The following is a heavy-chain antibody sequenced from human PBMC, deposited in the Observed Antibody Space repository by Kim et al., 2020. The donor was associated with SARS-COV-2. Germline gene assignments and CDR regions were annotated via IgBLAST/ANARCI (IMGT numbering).Heavy chain of an antibody. CDR1: GFTFSDHY. J-gene: IGHJ4*02. CDR3: ARGVAAGTDH. Sequence: GGSLRLSCAASGFTFSDHYMIWIRQAPGKGLECVAYINIRSETKYAESVEGRFTISRDNDNNSLFLQMDDLRAGDTAMYYCARGVAAGTDHWGQGTLVTV. D-gene: IGHD6-13*01. CDR2: INIRSET. V-gene: IGHV3-11*05.